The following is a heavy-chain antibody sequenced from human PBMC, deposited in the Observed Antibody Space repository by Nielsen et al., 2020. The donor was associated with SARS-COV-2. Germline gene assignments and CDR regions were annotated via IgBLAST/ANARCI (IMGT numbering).Heavy chain of an antibody. J-gene: IGHJ4*02. CDR2: ISYDGSNK. CDR3: ARDRYYGSGPSN. D-gene: IGHD3-10*01. CDR1: GFTFSSYA. Sequence: GESLKISCAASGFTFSSYAMHWVRQAPGKGLEWVAVISYDGSNKYYADSVKGRFTISRDNSKNTLYLQMNSLRAEDTAVYYCARDRYYGSGPSNWGQGTLVTVSS. V-gene: IGHV3-30-3*01.